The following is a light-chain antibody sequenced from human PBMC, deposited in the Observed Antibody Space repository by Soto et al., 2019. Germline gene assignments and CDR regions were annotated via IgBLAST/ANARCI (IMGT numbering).Light chain of an antibody. CDR2: GAS. V-gene: IGKV3-20*01. CDR3: QQYGSSTWT. CDR1: QSVSSSY. Sequence: EIVLTQSPGTLSLSPGERVTLSCRASQSVSSSYLAWYQQKPGQAPRLLIYGASSRATVIPDRFSGSGSGTDFTLTISRLEPEDFAVYYCQQYGSSTWTFGQGTKVEIK. J-gene: IGKJ1*01.